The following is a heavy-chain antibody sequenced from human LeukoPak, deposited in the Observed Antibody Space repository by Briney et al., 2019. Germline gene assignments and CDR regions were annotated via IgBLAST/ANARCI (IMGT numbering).Heavy chain of an antibody. D-gene: IGHD6-19*01. CDR1: GGSFSGYY. V-gene: IGHV4-34*01. Sequence: SETLSLTCAVYGGSFSGYYWSWIRQPPGKGLEWIGEINHSGSTNYNPSLKSRVTISVDTSKNQFSLKLSSVTAADTAVYYCARVGHSGSGWPYFDYWGQGTLVTVSS. J-gene: IGHJ4*02. CDR3: ARVGHSGSGWPYFDY. CDR2: INHSGST.